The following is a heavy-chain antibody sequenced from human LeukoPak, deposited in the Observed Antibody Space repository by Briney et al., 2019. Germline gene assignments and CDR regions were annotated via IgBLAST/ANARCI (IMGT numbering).Heavy chain of an antibody. CDR2: ISYDGSNE. V-gene: IGHV3-30*03. CDR3: ARDPPGIAASGTYY. D-gene: IGHD6-13*01. Sequence: PGGSLRLSCAASGFTFSSYGMHWVRQAPGKGLEWVALISYDGSNEYYADSVRGRFTISRDNSKFTLYMQMNSLRVEDTAVYYCARDPPGIAASGTYYWGQGTLVTVSS. CDR1: GFTFSSYG. J-gene: IGHJ4*02.